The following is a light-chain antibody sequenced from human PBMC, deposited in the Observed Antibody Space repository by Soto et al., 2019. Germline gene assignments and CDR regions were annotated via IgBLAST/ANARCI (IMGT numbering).Light chain of an antibody. CDR2: TAS. V-gene: IGKV1-12*01. CDR1: QDIITW. CDR3: QQTDSFPIT. J-gene: IGKJ5*01. Sequence: DIQMTRTPSSVTASVGDRVPITCRASQDIITWLAWYQQKPGKAPNLLIYTASNLQSGVPSRFSGSGSGTHFTLTISSLQPEDFGTYYCQQTDSFPITFGQGTRLEI.